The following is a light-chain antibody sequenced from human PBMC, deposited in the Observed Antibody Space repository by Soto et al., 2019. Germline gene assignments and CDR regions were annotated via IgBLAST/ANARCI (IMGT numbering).Light chain of an antibody. V-gene: IGKV1-5*03. CDR3: QHYNSYSEA. CDR2: KES. J-gene: IGKJ1*01. Sequence: DTQMTQSHSILSASVGDRFTITCRASQSIGSWLAWYQQKTGKDPKLLIYKESTLKSGVKSRFSGSGSGTEFTLNISSLQPDEFATYDCQHYNSYSEAVGQWNKVDLK. CDR1: QSIGSW.